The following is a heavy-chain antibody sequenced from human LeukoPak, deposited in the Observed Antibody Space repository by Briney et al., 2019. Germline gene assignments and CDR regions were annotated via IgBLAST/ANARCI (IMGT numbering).Heavy chain of an antibody. D-gene: IGHD2-15*01. CDR2: INPNSGVT. CDR1: GYTFTAYY. V-gene: IGHV1-2*02. J-gene: IGHJ5*02. Sequence: ASVKVSCKASGYTFTAYYMHWVRQAPGQGLEWMGWINPNSGVTNYAQKFQGRVTMTRYTSISAAYMELSRLTSDDTAVYYCVRDSRGFSVDPWGQGTLVTVSS. CDR3: VRDSRGFSVDP.